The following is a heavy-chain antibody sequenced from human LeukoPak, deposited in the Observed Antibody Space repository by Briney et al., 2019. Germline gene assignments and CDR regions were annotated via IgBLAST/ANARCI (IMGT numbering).Heavy chain of an antibody. V-gene: IGHV4-31*03. CDR1: GGSISSGGYY. J-gene: IGHJ6*03. Sequence: SETLSLTCTVSGGSISSGGYYWSWIRQHPGKGLEWIGYIYYSGSTYYNPSLKSRVTISVDTSKNQFSLKLSSVTAADTAVYYCARVVVPAARVYYYYYMDVWGKGTTVTVYS. CDR2: IYYSGST. CDR3: ARVVVPAARVYYYYYMDV. D-gene: IGHD2-2*01.